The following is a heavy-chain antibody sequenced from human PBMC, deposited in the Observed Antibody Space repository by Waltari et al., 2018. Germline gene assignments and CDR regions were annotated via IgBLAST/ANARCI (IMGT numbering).Heavy chain of an antibody. J-gene: IGHJ4*02. V-gene: IGHV3-23*01. CDR1: GFTFSNFA. CDR3: AKASRPWMYYYDS. Sequence: EVHLLESGGGLVHPGGSLRLSCAPSGFTFSNFALSWVRQAPGKGLEWVAGISGGGLSPYYADSVKGRFTVSRDNSKNMVFLQMNSLSVDDTAVYYCAKASRPWMYYYDSWGPGTRVTVSS. D-gene: IGHD6-6*01. CDR2: ISGGGLSP.